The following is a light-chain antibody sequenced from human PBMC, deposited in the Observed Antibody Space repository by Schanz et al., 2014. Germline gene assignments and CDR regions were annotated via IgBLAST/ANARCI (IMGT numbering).Light chain of an antibody. CDR2: DVT. J-gene: IGLJ1*01. CDR1: SSDVGSYNF. CDR3: CSYTTSSTLV. V-gene: IGLV2-14*03. Sequence: QSALTQPASVSGSPGQSITISCTGTSSDVGSYNFVSWYQQHPGKAPKLMIYDVTNRPSGVSSRFSGSKSGHTASLTISGLQAEDEADYYCCSYTTSSTLVFGAGTKLTVL.